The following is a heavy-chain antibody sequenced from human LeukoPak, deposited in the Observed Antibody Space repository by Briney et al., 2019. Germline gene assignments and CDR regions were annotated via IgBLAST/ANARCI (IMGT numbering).Heavy chain of an antibody. V-gene: IGHV3-21*01. CDR3: ASPYYDILTGYYAPFDY. CDR2: ISSSSSYI. CDR1: GFTFSSYS. J-gene: IGHJ4*02. Sequence: GGSLRLSCAASGFTFSSYSMNWVRQAPGKGLEWVSSISSSSSYIYYADSVKGRFTISRDNAKNSLYLQMNSLRAEDTAVYYCASPYYDILTGYYAPFDYWGQGTLVTVSS. D-gene: IGHD3-9*01.